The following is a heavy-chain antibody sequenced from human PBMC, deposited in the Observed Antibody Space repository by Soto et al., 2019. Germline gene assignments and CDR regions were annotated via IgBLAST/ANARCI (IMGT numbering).Heavy chain of an antibody. Sequence: EVQLLESGGGLVQPGGSLRLSCAASGFTFSSYAMSWVRQAPGKGLEWVSSISDSGGSSYYGLSVKGWFTISRDNSKNTLYLQMNNLRAEDTAVYFCARAADDYGFWGGYLYWGEGTLVSVSS. CDR2: ISDSGGSS. V-gene: IGHV3-23*02. CDR3: ARAADDYGFWGGYLY. CDR1: GFTFSSYA. D-gene: IGHD3-3*01. J-gene: IGHJ4*02.